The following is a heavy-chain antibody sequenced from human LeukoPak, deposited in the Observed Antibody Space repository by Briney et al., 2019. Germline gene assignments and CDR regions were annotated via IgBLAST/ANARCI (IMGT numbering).Heavy chain of an antibody. CDR1: GFTFSSYE. Sequence: PGGSLRLSCAASGFTFSSYEMNGLRQAPGKGLEWVSYISSSGSTIYYADSVKGRFTISRDNAKNSLYLQMNSLRAEDTAVYYCASVPGIAAAGTDHWGQGTLVTVSS. D-gene: IGHD6-13*01. V-gene: IGHV3-48*03. CDR3: ASVPGIAAAGTDH. J-gene: IGHJ5*02. CDR2: ISSSGSTI.